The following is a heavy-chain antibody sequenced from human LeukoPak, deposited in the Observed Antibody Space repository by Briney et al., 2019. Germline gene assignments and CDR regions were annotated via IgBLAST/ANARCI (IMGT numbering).Heavy chain of an antibody. Sequence: GASVKVSCKASGYTFTSYAMHWVRQAPGQRLEWMGWINAGNGNTKYSQKFQGRVTITRDTSASTACMELSSLRSEDTAVYYCARGPPGSSWYCYWGQGTLVTVSS. CDR3: ARGPPGSSWYCY. CDR2: INAGNGNT. CDR1: GYTFTSYA. J-gene: IGHJ4*02. D-gene: IGHD6-13*01. V-gene: IGHV1-3*01.